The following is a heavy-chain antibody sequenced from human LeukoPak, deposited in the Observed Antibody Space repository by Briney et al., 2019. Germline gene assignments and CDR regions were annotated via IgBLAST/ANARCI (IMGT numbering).Heavy chain of an antibody. CDR2: IKQDGSEI. CDR3: ASEHSGNYNRPFDY. V-gene: IGHV3-7*01. CDR1: GFTFSGYW. J-gene: IGHJ4*02. D-gene: IGHD1-26*01. Sequence: GGSLRLSCAASGFTFSGYWMSWVRQAPGKGPEWVANIKQDGSEIYVDSVKGRFTISRDNAKNSLFLQMNSLRAEDTAVYYCASEHSGNYNRPFDYWGQGTLVTVSS.